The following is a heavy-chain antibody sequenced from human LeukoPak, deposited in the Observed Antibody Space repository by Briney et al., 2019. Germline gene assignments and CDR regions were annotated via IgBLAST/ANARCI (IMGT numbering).Heavy chain of an antibody. V-gene: IGHV3-23*01. D-gene: IGHD1-26*01. Sequence: GGSLRLSCAASGFTFSSHGMNWVRQAPGKGLEWVSGISPSGGITYYTDSVKGRFTISRDNSKNTVSLQMNSLRAEDTAVYFCAGDKTTGGYYEFDYWGQGALVTVSS. CDR3: AGDKTTGGYYEFDY. J-gene: IGHJ4*02. CDR1: GFTFSSHG. CDR2: ISPSGGIT.